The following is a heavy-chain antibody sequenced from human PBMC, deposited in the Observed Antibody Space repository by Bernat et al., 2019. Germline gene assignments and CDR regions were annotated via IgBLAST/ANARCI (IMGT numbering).Heavy chain of an antibody. V-gene: IGHV1-18*04. D-gene: IGHD2-15*01. J-gene: IGHJ3*02. CDR1: GYTFTSYG. CDR3: ARDRVRIAATPTDAFDI. CDR2: ISAYNGNT. Sequence: QVQLVQSGAEVKKPGASVQVSCKASGYTFTSYGISWVRQAPGQGLEWMGWISAYNGNTNYAQKLQGRVTMTTDTSTITAYMELRSLRSDDTAVYYCARDRVRIAATPTDAFDIWGQGTMVTVSS.